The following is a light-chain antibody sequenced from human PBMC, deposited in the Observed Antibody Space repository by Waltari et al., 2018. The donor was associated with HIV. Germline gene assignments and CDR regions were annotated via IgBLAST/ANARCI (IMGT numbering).Light chain of an antibody. V-gene: IGKV1-6*01. CDR3: LQDYNYPRT. CDR1: KDIRND. CDR2: AAS. Sequence: AIQMTQSPSSLSASVGDRVTITCRASKDIRNDLAWYQQRPGKAPKLLIYAASTLKSGVPSRFSGSGSGTYFTLTLSSLQPEDLATYYCLQDYNYPRTFGQGTKVEI. J-gene: IGKJ1*01.